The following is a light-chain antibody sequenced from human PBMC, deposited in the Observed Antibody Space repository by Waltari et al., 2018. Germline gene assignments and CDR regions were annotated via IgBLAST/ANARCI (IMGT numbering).Light chain of an antibody. CDR3: MQGLNLPLT. Sequence: DIVMTQTPLSLSVTLGQPATISCKSSQSLLHSDGKTYLFWYLQKPGQSPHLLIYEVSSRIPGVPDRFSGSGFGTDFTLMISRVEAEDVGIYYCMQGLNLPLTFGPGTKVDIK. CDR1: QSLLHSDGKTY. CDR2: EVS. V-gene: IGKV2-29*01. J-gene: IGKJ3*01.